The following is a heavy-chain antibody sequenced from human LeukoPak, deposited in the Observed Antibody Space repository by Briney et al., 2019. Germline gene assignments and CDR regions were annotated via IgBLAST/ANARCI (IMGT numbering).Heavy chain of an antibody. CDR2: ISFDGNNE. Sequence: GTSLRLSCAASGFTFSNYAMHWVRQAPGKGLEWLAVISFDGNNEYYADSVKGRFTISRDNSKNTLYLQMNSLRGEDAAVYYCASTSRGFIDYWGQGTLVSVSS. CDR1: GFTFSNYA. V-gene: IGHV3-30-3*01. CDR3: ASTSRGFIDY. D-gene: IGHD3-10*01. J-gene: IGHJ4*02.